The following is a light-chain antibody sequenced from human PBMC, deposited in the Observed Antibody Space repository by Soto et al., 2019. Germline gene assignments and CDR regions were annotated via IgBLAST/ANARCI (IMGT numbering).Light chain of an antibody. V-gene: IGLV1-40*01. CDR1: SSNIGAGFD. CDR2: GNT. Sequence: QSVLTQPPSVSGAPGQRVTISCTGSSSNIGAGFDVHWYQQLPGTAPKLLIYGNTNRPSGVPDRFSGSKSDTSASLAITGLQAEDEADYYCQSYDSSLSGVVFDGGTKLTVL. J-gene: IGLJ2*01. CDR3: QSYDSSLSGVV.